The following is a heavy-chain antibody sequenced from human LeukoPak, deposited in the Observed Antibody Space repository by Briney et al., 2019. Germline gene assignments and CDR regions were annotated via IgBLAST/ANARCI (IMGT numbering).Heavy chain of an antibody. CDR3: ARALSGTYGLFQH. CDR1: GGSISSSSYY. V-gene: IGHV4-39*07. D-gene: IGHD1-26*01. CDR2: IYYSGST. Sequence: SETLSLTCTVSGGSISSSSYYWGWIRQPPGKGLEWIGYIYYSGSTYYNPSLRSRVTISVDTSKNQFSLNLNSVTAADTAAYYCARALSGTYGLFQHWGQGTLVTVSS. J-gene: IGHJ1*01.